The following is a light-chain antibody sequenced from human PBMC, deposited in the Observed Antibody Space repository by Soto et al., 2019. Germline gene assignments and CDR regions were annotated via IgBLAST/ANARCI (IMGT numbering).Light chain of an antibody. Sequence: EIVLTQSPGTLSLSPGEGATLSCRASQSVSSSYLAWYQQKPGQAPRLLIYGASSRATGIPDRFSGSGSGADFTLTISRLEPEDFAVYYCQQYGSSPPTWTFGQGTKWIS. CDR1: QSVSSSY. CDR3: QQYGSSPPTWT. J-gene: IGKJ1*01. CDR2: GAS. V-gene: IGKV3-20*01.